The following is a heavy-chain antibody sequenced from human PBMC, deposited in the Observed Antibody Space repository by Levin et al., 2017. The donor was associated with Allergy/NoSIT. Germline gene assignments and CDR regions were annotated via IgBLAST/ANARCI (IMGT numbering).Heavy chain of an antibody. J-gene: IGHJ4*02. CDR3: ARETVTTAYASNFDY. V-gene: IGHV3-30*04. D-gene: IGHD4-17*01. CDR2: MSFDGSIK. CDR1: GFLFSTYA. Sequence: GGSLRLSCAASGFLFSTYAMHWVRQVPGKGLEWVAVMSFDGSIKYYADSVKGRFTISRDNFKNTLYLQMDSLRPEDSAVFFCARETVTTAYASNFDYWGQGTLVTVSS.